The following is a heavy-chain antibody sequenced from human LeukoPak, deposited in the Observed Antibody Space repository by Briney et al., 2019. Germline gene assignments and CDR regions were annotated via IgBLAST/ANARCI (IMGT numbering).Heavy chain of an antibody. CDR1: GGSISSGGYY. CDR2: IYYSGST. J-gene: IGHJ4*02. Sequence: PSETLSLTCTVSGGSISSGGYYWSWIRQHPGKGLEWIGYIYYSGSTYYNPSLKSRVTISVDTSKNQFSLKLSSVTAADTAVYYCAREDGHSYGRNIDYWGQGTLVTVSS. D-gene: IGHD5-18*01. CDR3: AREDGHSYGRNIDY. V-gene: IGHV4-31*03.